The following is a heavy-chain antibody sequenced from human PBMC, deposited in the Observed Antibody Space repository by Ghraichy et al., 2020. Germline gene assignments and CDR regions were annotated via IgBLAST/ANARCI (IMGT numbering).Heavy chain of an antibody. J-gene: IGHJ6*02. CDR3: AKDIPWRGSYYGMDV. CDR1: GFTFSSYG. V-gene: IGHV3-30*18. CDR2: ISYDGSNK. Sequence: GGSLRLSCAASGFTFSSYGMHWVRQAPGKGLEWVAVISYDGSNKYYADSVKGRFTISRDNSKNTLYLQMNSLRAEDTAVYYCAKDIPWRGSYYGMDVWGQGTTVTVSS. D-gene: IGHD3-16*01.